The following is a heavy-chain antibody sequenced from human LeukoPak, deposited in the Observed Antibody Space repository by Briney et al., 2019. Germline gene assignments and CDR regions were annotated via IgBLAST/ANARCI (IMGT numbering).Heavy chain of an antibody. Sequence: GGSLRLSCAASGFTFSSYAMSRVRQAPGKGLEWVSAISGSGGSTYYADSVKGRFTISRDNSKNTLYLQMNSLRAEDTAVYYCAKEPYYYDSSGLSDYWGQGTLVTVSS. J-gene: IGHJ4*02. CDR1: GFTFSSYA. V-gene: IGHV3-23*01. CDR2: ISGSGGST. D-gene: IGHD3-22*01. CDR3: AKEPYYYDSSGLSDY.